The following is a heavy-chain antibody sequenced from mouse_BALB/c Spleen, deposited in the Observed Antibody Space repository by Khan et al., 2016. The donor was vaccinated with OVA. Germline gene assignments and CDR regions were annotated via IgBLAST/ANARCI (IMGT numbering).Heavy chain of an antibody. CDR2: ISYSGST. Sequence: VQLQESGPDLVKPSQSLSISCTVTGYSITTNYACDLIRQFPGDIMGWMGYISYSGSTRYNPSLKSRISITRDTSKNQTFLQLNSVPTEDTATYYCAREYYYGYAVDYWGQGTSVTVSS. V-gene: IGHV3-2*02. D-gene: IGHD1-1*01. CDR1: GYSITTNYA. CDR3: AREYYYGYAVDY. J-gene: IGHJ4*01.